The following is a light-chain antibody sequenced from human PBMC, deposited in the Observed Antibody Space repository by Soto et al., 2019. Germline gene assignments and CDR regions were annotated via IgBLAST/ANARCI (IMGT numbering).Light chain of an antibody. J-gene: IGKJ5*01. Sequence: EIMMTQSPATLSVSPGESATLSCRASQSVSNNLAWYQHKPGQVPRLLTYYASTRATGIPARFSGSGSGTDFTLTISSLQSEDFALSYCQQYNDWPPITFGQGTRLEIK. CDR2: YAS. CDR1: QSVSNN. V-gene: IGKV3-15*01. CDR3: QQYNDWPPIT.